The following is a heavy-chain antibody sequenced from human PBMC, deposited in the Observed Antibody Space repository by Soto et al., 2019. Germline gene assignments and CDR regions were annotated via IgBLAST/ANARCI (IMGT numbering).Heavy chain of an antibody. D-gene: IGHD5-18*01. CDR1: GGSVSSGDYY. V-gene: IGHV4-61*08. CDR3: ARIPVDTSMIYWLDP. CDR2: IYYSGNT. Sequence: SETLSLTCTVSGGSVSSGDYYWSWIRQPPGKGLEWIGYIYYSGNTNYNPSLKSRVIISVDTSKNLFSLKLTSVTAADTAVYYCARIPVDTSMIYWLDPWGQGTLVTVSS. J-gene: IGHJ5*02.